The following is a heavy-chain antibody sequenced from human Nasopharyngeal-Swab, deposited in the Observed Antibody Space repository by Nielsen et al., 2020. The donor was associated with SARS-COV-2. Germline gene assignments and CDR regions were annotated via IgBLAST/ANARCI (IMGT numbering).Heavy chain of an antibody. J-gene: IGHJ4*02. V-gene: IGHV3-23*01. D-gene: IGHD2-21*01. Sequence: GESLKISCAASGFTFSTYDMSWVRQAPGKGLEWVSGISGSGESTHYADSVKGRFTISRDNSKNTLYLQMNSLRAGDTAVYYCVKGPPAVIHYFDYWGQGTLVTVSS. CDR3: VKGPPAVIHYFDY. CDR2: ISGSGEST. CDR1: GFTFSTYD.